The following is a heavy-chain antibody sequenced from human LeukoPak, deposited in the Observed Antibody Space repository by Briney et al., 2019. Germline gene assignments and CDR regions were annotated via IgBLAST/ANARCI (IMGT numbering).Heavy chain of an antibody. V-gene: IGHV3-21*01. CDR1: GFTFSSYS. CDR3: ARDLREDYYDSSGYFDY. D-gene: IGHD3-22*01. Sequence: PGGSLRLSCAASGFTFSSYSMNWVRQAPGKGLEWVSSISSSSSYIYYADSVKGRFTISRDNAKNSLYLQMNSLRAEDTAVYYCARDLREDYYDSSGYFDYWGQGTLVTVSS. J-gene: IGHJ4*02. CDR2: ISSSSSYI.